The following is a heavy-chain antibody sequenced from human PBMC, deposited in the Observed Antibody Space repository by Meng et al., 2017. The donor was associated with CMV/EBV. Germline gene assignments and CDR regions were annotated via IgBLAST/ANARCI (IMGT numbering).Heavy chain of an antibody. Sequence: SVKVSCKASGGTFSSYAISWVRQAPGQGLEWMGGIIPILGIANYAQKFQGRVTITADKSTSTAYMELSSLRSEDTAVYYCASFRSTSYSSSPGPYYYYYGMDVWGQGTTVTVSS. V-gene: IGHV1-69*10. J-gene: IGHJ6*02. D-gene: IGHD6-13*01. CDR2: IIPILGIA. CDR1: GGTFSSYA. CDR3: ASFRSTSYSSSPGPYYYYYGMDV.